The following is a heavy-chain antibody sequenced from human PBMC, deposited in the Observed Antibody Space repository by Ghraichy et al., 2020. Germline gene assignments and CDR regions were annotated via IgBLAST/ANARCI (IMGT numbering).Heavy chain of an antibody. CDR3: ARVGGVVVPAAINHYYGMDV. CDR2: IFYSGST. CDR1: GGSISNYY. V-gene: IGHV4-59*01. J-gene: IGHJ6*02. Sequence: SETLSLTCAVSGGSISNYYWSWIRQPPGKGLEWIGYIFYSGSTKYNPSLESRVTISADTSENRISLKRSSVTTTDTAVYYCARVGGVVVPAAINHYYGMDVWGQGTTVTVSS. D-gene: IGHD2-2*01.